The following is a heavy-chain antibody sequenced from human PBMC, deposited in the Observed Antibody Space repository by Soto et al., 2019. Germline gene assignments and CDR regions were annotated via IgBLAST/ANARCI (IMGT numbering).Heavy chain of an antibody. CDR3: AKDRLRFGELAY. V-gene: IGHV3-23*01. CDR1: GFTFSSYA. D-gene: IGHD3-16*01. J-gene: IGHJ4*02. CDR2: ISGSGGST. Sequence: EVQLLESGGGLVQPGGSLRLSCAASGFTFSSYAMSWVRQAPGKGLEWVSAISGSGGSTYYADSVKGRFTISRDNSKNKLYLQMNSLRAEDTAVYYCAKDRLRFGELAYWGQGTLVTVSS.